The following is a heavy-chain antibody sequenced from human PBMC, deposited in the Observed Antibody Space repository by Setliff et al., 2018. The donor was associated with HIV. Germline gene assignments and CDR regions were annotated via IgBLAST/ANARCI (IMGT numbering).Heavy chain of an antibody. CDR3: AKDYWSYSSSWYYFDY. V-gene: IGHV3-21*01. Sequence: GGSLRLSCAASGFTFSTFSMSWVRQAPGKGLEWVSSITSRSADIYYADSVRGRFTISRDNARNSLLLQMDSLRAEDTAVYYCAKDYWSYSSSWYYFDYWGQGTLVTVSS. D-gene: IGHD6-13*01. J-gene: IGHJ4*02. CDR2: ITSRSADI. CDR1: GFTFSTFS.